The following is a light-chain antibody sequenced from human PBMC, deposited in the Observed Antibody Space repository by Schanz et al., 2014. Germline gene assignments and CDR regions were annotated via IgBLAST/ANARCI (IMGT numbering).Light chain of an antibody. CDR2: DVS. Sequence: QSALTQPASVSGSPGQSITISCTATGSADGAFTYVSWYQQHPGKAPKLMIYDVSNRPSGVSNRFSGSKSDNTASLTISGLQADDEADYYCSSYATTNTLVFGGGTKLTVL. CDR1: GSADGAFTY. V-gene: IGLV2-14*01. CDR3: SSYATTNTLV. J-gene: IGLJ2*01.